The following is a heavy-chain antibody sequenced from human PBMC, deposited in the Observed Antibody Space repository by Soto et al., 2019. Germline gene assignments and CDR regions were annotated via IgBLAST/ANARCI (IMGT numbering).Heavy chain of an antibody. CDR3: AKVFVWGSYYNDYYYYGREV. CDR1: GYTLTELS. V-gene: IGHV1-24*01. CDR2: FNPEDGET. Sequence: ASVKVSCKVSGYTLTELSMHWVRQAPGKGLEWMGGFNPEDGETIYAQKFQGRVTMTEDTSTDTAYMELSSLRSEDTAVYYCAKVFVWGSYYNDYYYYGREVWGQGPTVTVSS. D-gene: IGHD3-10*01. J-gene: IGHJ6*02.